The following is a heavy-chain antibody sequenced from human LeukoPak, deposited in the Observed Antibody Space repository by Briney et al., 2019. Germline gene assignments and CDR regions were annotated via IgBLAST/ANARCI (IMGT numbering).Heavy chain of an antibody. J-gene: IGHJ4*02. CDR3: ARANCSSTSCLYYFDY. V-gene: IGHV1-2*02. Sequence: ASVKVSCKASGYTFTGYYMHWVRQAPGQGLGWMGWINPNSGGTNYAQKFQGRVTMTRDTSISTAYMELSRLRSDDTAVYYCARANCSSTSCLYYFDYWGQGTLVTVSS. D-gene: IGHD2-2*01. CDR2: INPNSGGT. CDR1: GYTFTGYY.